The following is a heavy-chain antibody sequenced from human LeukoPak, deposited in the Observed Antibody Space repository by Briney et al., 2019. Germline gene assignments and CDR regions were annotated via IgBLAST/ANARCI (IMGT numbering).Heavy chain of an antibody. CDR2: ISGSDGCT. V-gene: IGHV3-23*01. J-gene: IGHJ5*02. D-gene: IGHD2-15*01. Sequence: GGPLRLSCAASGFTFSIYDVSWLRGAPGKGLEWLSSISGSDGCTHYAGSVKGRFTNSRDKSKNTLYVQMNSLRAEDTAVYYCAKASGFCSGNNCYSPFDPWGQGTLVTVSS. CDR1: GFTFSIYD. CDR3: AKASGFCSGNNCYSPFDP.